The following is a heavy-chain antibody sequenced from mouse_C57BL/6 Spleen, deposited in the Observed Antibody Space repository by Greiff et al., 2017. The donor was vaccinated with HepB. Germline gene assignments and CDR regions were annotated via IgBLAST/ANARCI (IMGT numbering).Heavy chain of an antibody. CDR3: ARFHYYAMDY. J-gene: IGHJ4*01. CDR2: IDPSDSYT. Sequence: VQLQQPGAELVMPGASVKLSCKASGYTFTSYWMHWVKQRPGQGLEWIGEIDPSDSYTNYNQKFKGKSTLTVDKSSSTAYMQLSSLTSEDSAVYYCARFHYYAMDYWGQGTSVTVSS. V-gene: IGHV1-69*01. CDR1: GYTFTSYW.